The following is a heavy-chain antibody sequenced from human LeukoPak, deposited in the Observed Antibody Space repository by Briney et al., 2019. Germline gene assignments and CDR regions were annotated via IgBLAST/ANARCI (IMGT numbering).Heavy chain of an antibody. CDR1: GFTFSSYW. CDR3: TSAEGYSVYYFDY. V-gene: IGHV3-7*01. D-gene: IGHD5-18*01. J-gene: IGHJ4*02. CDR2: IKQDGSEK. Sequence: GGSLRLSCAASGFTFSSYWMSWVRQAPGKGLEWVANIKQDGSEKYYVDSVKGRFTISRDNAKNSLYLQMNSLRAEDTAVYYCTSAEGYSVYYFDYWGQGTLVTVSS.